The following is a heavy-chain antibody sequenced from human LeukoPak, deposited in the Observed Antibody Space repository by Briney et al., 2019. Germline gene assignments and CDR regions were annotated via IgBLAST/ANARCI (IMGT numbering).Heavy chain of an antibody. CDR2: IWYDGSYK. Sequence: GESLKISCAASGFTFSNYAMHWVRQAPGKGLEWMAIIWYDGSYKYYADSVKGRFTISRDNSKNTLYLQVNGLTAVDTAGYYCARCNSDAFDIWGQGTMVTVSS. CDR3: ARCNSDAFDI. CDR1: GFTFSNYA. V-gene: IGHV3-33*01. D-gene: IGHD4-23*01. J-gene: IGHJ3*02.